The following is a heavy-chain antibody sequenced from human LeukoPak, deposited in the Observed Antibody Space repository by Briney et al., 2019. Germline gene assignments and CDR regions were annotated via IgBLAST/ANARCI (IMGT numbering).Heavy chain of an antibody. CDR1: GFTFSSYN. V-gene: IGHV3-21*01. CDR3: TRDLMDYDVSTGLHHYYMDV. CDR2: ISSSSTYI. Sequence: KSGGSLRLSCAASGFTFSSYNINWVRQAPGKGLEWVSSISSSSTYIYYADSVKGRFTISRDNAKNSVYLQMISLRVEGTAVYYCTRDLMDYDVSTGLHHYYMDVWGQGTTVTVSS. J-gene: IGHJ6*02. D-gene: IGHD3-9*01.